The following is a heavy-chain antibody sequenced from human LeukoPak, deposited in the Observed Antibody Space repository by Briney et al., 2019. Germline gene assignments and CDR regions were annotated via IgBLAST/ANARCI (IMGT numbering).Heavy chain of an antibody. CDR1: GFTFSSYS. D-gene: IGHD1-26*01. J-gene: IGHJ6*03. CDR2: ISSSSSYI. Sequence: PGGSLRLSCAASGFTFSSYSMNWVRQAPGKGLEWVSSISSSSSYIYYADSVKGRFTISRDNAKNSLYLQMNSLRAEDTAVYYCARVKRIVGGNYYYYYYMDVWGKGTTVTVSS. V-gene: IGHV3-21*01. CDR3: ARVKRIVGGNYYYYYYMDV.